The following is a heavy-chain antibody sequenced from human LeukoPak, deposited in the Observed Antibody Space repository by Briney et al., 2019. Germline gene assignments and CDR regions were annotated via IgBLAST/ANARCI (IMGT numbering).Heavy chain of an antibody. CDR1: GFTFSSYE. Sequence: PGGSLRLSCAASGFTFSSYEMNWVRQAPGKGLEWVSYISSSSSTIYYADSVKGRFTISRDNAKNSLYLQMNSLRADDTAVYYCARCEDYDFWSGYSEYWGQGTLVTVSS. CDR2: ISSSSSTI. J-gene: IGHJ4*02. D-gene: IGHD3-3*01. CDR3: ARCEDYDFWSGYSEY. V-gene: IGHV3-48*01.